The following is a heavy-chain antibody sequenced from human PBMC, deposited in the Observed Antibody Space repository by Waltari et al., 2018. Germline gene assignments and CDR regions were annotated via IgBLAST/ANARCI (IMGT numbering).Heavy chain of an antibody. CDR3: ARHSKSPRMLRNWFDP. J-gene: IGHJ5*02. D-gene: IGHD2-8*01. CDR1: GYSISSGYY. Sequence: QVQLQESGPGLVKPSETLSLTCAVSGYSISSGYYWGWIRQPPGKGLEWMGSIYHSGRTYYNPYLKSRVTISVDTSKNQFSLKPSSVTAADTAVYYCARHSKSPRMLRNWFDPWGQGTLVTVSS. V-gene: IGHV4-38-2*01. CDR2: IYHSGRT.